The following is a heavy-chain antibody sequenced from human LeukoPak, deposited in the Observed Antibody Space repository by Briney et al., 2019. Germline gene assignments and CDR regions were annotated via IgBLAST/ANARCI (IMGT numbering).Heavy chain of an antibody. CDR1: GYIFRNYG. J-gene: IGHJ4*02. V-gene: IGHV1-18*01. CDR3: TRDLGTYTSSGSIFFDY. Sequence: ASVKVSCKASGYIFRNYGISWVRQAPGQGLEWMGWSSAYNGDTKYAQKFQGRVTMTTDTSTSTAYMEMRSLRSDDTAVFYCTRDLGTYTSSGSIFFDYWGQGTLVTVSS. D-gene: IGHD3-10*01. CDR2: SSAYNGDT.